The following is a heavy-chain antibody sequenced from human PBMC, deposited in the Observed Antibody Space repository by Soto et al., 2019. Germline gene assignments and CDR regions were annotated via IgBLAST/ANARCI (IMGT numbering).Heavy chain of an antibody. CDR1: GYTFTDYD. J-gene: IGHJ4*02. Sequence: QVQVVQSRAEVKKPGASVKVSCKTSGYTFTDYDINWVRQATGQGLEWMGWVSPGNANAGYAPQFKSRVTMTSDTSISTVYMELNSLTSEDTAVYFCEVTTGFWSQGTKITVSS. D-gene: IGHD2-21*02. CDR3: EVTTGF. V-gene: IGHV1-8*01. CDR2: VSPGNANA.